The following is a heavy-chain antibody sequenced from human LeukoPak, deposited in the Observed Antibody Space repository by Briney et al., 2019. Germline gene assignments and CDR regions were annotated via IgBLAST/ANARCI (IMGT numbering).Heavy chain of an antibody. Sequence: ASVKVSCKASGSTFSSCAISWVRQAPGQGLEWMGGIIPIFGTANYAQKFQGRVTITTDESTSTAYMELSSLGSEDTAVYYCARVGYYYDSSGYYFDYWGQGTLVTVSS. CDR2: IIPIFGTA. CDR1: GSTFSSCA. CDR3: ARVGYYYDSSGYYFDY. J-gene: IGHJ4*02. D-gene: IGHD3-22*01. V-gene: IGHV1-69*05.